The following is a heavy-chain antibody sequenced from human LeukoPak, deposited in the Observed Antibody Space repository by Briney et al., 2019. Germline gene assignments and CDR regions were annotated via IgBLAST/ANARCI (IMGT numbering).Heavy chain of an antibody. Sequence: TGGSLRLSCAVSGFTFSDYGMHWVRQAPGKGLEWVALIRKDGSNRHYADSVKGRFTISRDNAKNSLYLQMNSLRAEDTAVYYCARDPAVDSSAWYLDYWGQGTLVTVSS. J-gene: IGHJ4*02. V-gene: IGHV3-30*02. CDR1: GFTFSDYG. CDR3: ARDPAVDSSAWYLDY. D-gene: IGHD6-19*01. CDR2: IRKDGSNR.